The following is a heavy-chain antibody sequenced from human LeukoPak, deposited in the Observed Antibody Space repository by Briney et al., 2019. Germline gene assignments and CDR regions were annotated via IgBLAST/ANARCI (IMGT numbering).Heavy chain of an antibody. D-gene: IGHD6-19*01. J-gene: IGHJ4*02. CDR3: AKEHRGGWYQLCSFDS. Sequence: GGSLRLSCAASGFTFSSYAMSWVRQAPGKGLEWVSAISGSGSGSDSNTYYTHSVKGRFTISSDNSKNTLYLQMNSLRAEDTALYYCAKEHRGGWYQLCSFDSWGQGTLVTV. CDR1: GFTFSSYA. V-gene: IGHV3-23*01. CDR2: ISGSGSGSDSNT.